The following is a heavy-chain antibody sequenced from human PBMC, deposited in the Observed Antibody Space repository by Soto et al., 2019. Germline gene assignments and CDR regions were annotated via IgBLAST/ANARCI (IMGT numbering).Heavy chain of an antibody. D-gene: IGHD3-22*01. V-gene: IGHV3-23*01. CDR2: ISGSGGGT. CDR1: GFTFSSYA. J-gene: IGHJ4*02. CDR3: ARDRLPGYYDSSGSLDY. Sequence: SLRLSCAASGFTFSSYAMNWVRQAPGKGLEWVSSISGSGGGTYYADSVKGRLTIFRDNSKNTLFLQMNNLRAEDTALYYCARDRLPGYYDSSGSLDYWGQGTLVTV.